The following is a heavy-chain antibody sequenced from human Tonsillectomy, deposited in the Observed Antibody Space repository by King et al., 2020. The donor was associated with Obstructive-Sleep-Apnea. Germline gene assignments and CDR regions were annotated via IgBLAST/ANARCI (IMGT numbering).Heavy chain of an antibody. D-gene: IGHD1-26*01. CDR1: GYTLTSYG. V-gene: IGHV1-18*01. J-gene: IGHJ4*02. CDR2: IRVYNGNA. CDR3: ARVNSGSNRYYFDN. Sequence: HVQLVESGAEVKKPGASVKVSCKASGYTLTSYGISWVRQAPGQGLEWMGWIRVYNGNANYAQKHQGRVTMTTDTSTSTAYMELRSLRSDDTAVYYCARVNSGSNRYYFDNWGQGTLVTVSS.